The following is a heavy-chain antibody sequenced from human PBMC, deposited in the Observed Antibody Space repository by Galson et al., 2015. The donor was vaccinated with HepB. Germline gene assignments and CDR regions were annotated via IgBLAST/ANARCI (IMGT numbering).Heavy chain of an antibody. CDR3: ATPYSSSSGWFDP. D-gene: IGHD6-6*01. J-gene: IGHJ5*02. V-gene: IGHV1-69*06. CDR2: IIPIFGTA. CDR1: GGTFSSYA. Sequence: SVKVSCKASGGTFSSYAISWVRQAPGQGLEWMGGIIPIFGTANYAQKFQGRVTITADKSTSTAYMELSSLRSEDTAVYYCATPYSSSSGWFDPWGQGTLVTVSS.